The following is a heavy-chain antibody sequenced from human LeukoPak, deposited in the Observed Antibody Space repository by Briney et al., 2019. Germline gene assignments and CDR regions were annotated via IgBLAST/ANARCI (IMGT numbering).Heavy chain of an antibody. D-gene: IGHD4-17*01. Sequence: SVKVSCKASGGTFSSYAISWVRQAPGQGLEWTGGIIPIFGTANYAQKFQGRVTITADESTSTAYMELSSLRSEDTAVYYCARGRITGVNGDYDYYYYGMDVWGQGTTVTVSS. CDR3: ARGRITGVNGDYDYYYYGMDV. CDR1: GGTFSSYA. J-gene: IGHJ6*02. V-gene: IGHV1-69*13. CDR2: IIPIFGTA.